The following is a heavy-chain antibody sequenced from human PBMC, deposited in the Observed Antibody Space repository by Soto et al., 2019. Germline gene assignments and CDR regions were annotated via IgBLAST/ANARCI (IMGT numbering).Heavy chain of an antibody. CDR2: VDNLGIYT. V-gene: IGHV3-74*01. Sequence: WGPLMLSAAAGGFTWTNYSVHWVRQAPEKGLGWVARVDNLGIYTSYADSVKGRLTISRDNSKNTLYLQMNDMRVEDTAVYYCGSVFEYWGQGIMVPVPS. J-gene: IGHJ4*02. CDR3: GSVFEY. CDR1: GFTWTNYS.